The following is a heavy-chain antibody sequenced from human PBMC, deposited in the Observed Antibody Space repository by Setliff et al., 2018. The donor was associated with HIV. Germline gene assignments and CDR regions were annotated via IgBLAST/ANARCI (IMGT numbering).Heavy chain of an antibody. J-gene: IGHJ4*02. Sequence: PSETLSLTCAVHGGSFSGYYWSWIRQPPGKGLEWIGEINHSGSTNYNPSLKSRVTISVDTSKNQFSLKLSSVTAADTAVYYCATVGAGGREYYFDYWGQGTLVTVSS. CDR3: ATVGAGGREYYFDY. CDR1: GGSFSGYY. D-gene: IGHD1-26*01. CDR2: INHSGST. V-gene: IGHV4-34*01.